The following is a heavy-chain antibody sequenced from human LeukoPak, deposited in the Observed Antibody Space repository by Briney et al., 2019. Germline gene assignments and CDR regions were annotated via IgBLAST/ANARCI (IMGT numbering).Heavy chain of an antibody. CDR2: IYHSGST. J-gene: IGHJ1*01. CDR1: GGSISSSNW. CDR3: ARDSDSSGWYKYFQH. Sequence: SETLSLTCAVSGGSISSSNWWSWVRQPPGKGLEWIGEIYHSGSTSYNPSLKSRVTISVDKSKNQFSLKLSSVTAADTAVYYCARDSDSSGWYKYFQHWGQGTLVTVSS. V-gene: IGHV4-4*02. D-gene: IGHD6-19*01.